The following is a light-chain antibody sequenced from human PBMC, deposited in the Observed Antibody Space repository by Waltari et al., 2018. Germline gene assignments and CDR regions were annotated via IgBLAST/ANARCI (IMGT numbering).Light chain of an antibody. CDR2: DVS. CDR1: SSDVGGYNY. CDR3: SSYTSSTIYV. J-gene: IGLJ1*01. Sequence: QSALTQPASVSGSPGQSITISCTGTSSDVGGYNYVSWYQQHPGKAPKLMIYDVSNRPSGVSNRVSGSNAGNTASLTISGLQPEDEADYYCSSYTSSTIYVFGTGTKVTVL. V-gene: IGLV2-14*01.